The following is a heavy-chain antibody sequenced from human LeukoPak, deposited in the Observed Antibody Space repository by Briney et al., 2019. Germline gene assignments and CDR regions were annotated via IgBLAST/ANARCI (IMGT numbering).Heavy chain of an antibody. J-gene: IGHJ6*03. CDR2: ISYDGSNK. V-gene: IGHV3-30*04. Sequence: SLRLSCAASGFTFSSYAMHWVRQAPGKGLEWVAVISYDGSNKYYADSVKGRFTISRDNSKNTLYLQMNSLRAEDTAVYYCARAPYSSSPIGYYYYYMDVWGKGTTVTVSS. D-gene: IGHD6-6*01. CDR3: ARAPYSSSPIGYYYYYMDV. CDR1: GFTFSSYA.